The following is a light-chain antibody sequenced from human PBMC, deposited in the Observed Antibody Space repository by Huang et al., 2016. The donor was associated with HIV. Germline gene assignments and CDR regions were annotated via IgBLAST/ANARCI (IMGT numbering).Light chain of an antibody. Sequence: EIVLTQSPATLSLSPGERATLSCRARQRVSSYLAWYQQKPGQAPRLLIYDASDRATGIPARFSGSGSGTDFTLTISSLEPEDFAVYYCQQRSNWPRMYTFGQGTKLEIK. CDR2: DAS. CDR1: QRVSSY. J-gene: IGKJ2*01. V-gene: IGKV3-11*01. CDR3: QQRSNWPRMYT.